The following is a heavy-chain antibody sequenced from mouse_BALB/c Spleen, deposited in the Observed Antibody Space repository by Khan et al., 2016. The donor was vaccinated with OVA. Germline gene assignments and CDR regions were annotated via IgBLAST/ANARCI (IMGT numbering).Heavy chain of an antibody. J-gene: IGHJ2*01. V-gene: IGHV1-76*01. CDR1: GYIFTNYW. CDR3: AREEALYYFDY. D-gene: IGHD3-2*02. Sequence: QVQLKQSGAELVRPGASVKLSCKTSGYIFTNYWIHWVKQRSGQGLEWIARIYPGTDNTYYTEKVKDRATLTADKSSSTAYMQLSSLKSEDAAVYFCAREEALYYFDYWGQGTTLTVSS. CDR2: IYPGTDNT.